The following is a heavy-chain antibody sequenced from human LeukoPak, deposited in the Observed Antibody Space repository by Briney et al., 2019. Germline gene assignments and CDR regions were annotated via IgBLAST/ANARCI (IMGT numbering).Heavy chain of an antibody. CDR3: AKDGYYDGSGYHSDDFDY. CDR2: ISYDGSNK. D-gene: IGHD3-22*01. V-gene: IGHV3-30*18. J-gene: IGHJ4*02. CDR1: GFTFSSYG. Sequence: PGGSLRLSCAASGFTFSSYGMHWVRQAPGKGLEWVAVISYDGSNKYYADSVKGRFTISRDNSKNTLYLQMNSLRAEDTAVYYCAKDGYYDGSGYHSDDFDYWGQGTLSPSPQ.